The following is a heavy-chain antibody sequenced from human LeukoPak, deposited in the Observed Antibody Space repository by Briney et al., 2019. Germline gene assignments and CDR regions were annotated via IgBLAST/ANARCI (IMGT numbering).Heavy chain of an antibody. V-gene: IGHV1-2*02. J-gene: IGHJ6*03. D-gene: IGHD5-18*01. CDR1: GYTFTGYH. CDR2: INPNSGGT. Sequence: VASVKVSCKASGYTFTGYHLHWVRQAPGQGLEWMGWINPNSGGTNYAQKFQGRVTMTRDTSISTAYMELSRLRSDDTAVYYCARVVTGMVTGYYYYYMDVWGKGTTVTVSS. CDR3: ARVVTGMVTGYYYYYMDV.